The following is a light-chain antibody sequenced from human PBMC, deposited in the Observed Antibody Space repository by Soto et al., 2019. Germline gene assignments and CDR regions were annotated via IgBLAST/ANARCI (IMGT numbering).Light chain of an antibody. CDR3: QQYGSSPPIT. J-gene: IGKJ5*01. V-gene: IGKV3-20*01. CDR2: GAS. Sequence: EIVLTQSPGTLSLSPGERATLSCRASQSVSSSYLAWYQQKPDQAPRLLTYGASSRATGIPDRFSGSGSGTDFTLTISRLEPEDFAVYYCQQYGSSPPITFGQGTRLEIK. CDR1: QSVSSSY.